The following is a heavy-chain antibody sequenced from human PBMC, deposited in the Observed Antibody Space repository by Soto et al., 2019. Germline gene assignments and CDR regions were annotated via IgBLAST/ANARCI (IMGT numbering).Heavy chain of an antibody. CDR3: ARSDWVYYFDY. Sequence: GGPKRLSCAASGFTFSSYEMNWVRQAPGKGLEWVSYISSSGSTIYYADSVKGRFTISRDNAKNSLYLQMNSLRAEDTAVYYCARSDWVYYFDYWGQGTLVTVSS. V-gene: IGHV3-48*03. J-gene: IGHJ4*02. CDR2: ISSSGSTI. CDR1: GFTFSSYE. D-gene: IGHD3-9*01.